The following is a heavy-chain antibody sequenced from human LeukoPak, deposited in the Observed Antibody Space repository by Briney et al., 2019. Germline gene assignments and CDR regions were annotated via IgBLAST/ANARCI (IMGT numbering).Heavy chain of an antibody. CDR3: LVVEFGINAFDI. V-gene: IGHV3-15*01. D-gene: IGHD2-2*01. CDR1: GFTFSNAW. Sequence: GGSLRLSCAASGFTFSNAWMSWVRQAPGKGLEWVGRIKSKTDGGTTDYAAPVKGRFTISRDDSKNTLYLQMNSLKTEDTAVYYCLVVEFGINAFDIWGQGTMVTVSS. J-gene: IGHJ3*02. CDR2: IKSKTDGGTT.